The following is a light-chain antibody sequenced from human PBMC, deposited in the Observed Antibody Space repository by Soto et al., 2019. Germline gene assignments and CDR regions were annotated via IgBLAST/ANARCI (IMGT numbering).Light chain of an antibody. V-gene: IGKV3-20*01. Sequence: EIVLTQSPGTLSLSPGERATLSCRASQSVSSSYLAWYQQKPGQTPRLLIYGASSRDTGIPDRFSGSGSGTDFTLTISRLEPEDFAVYYCQQFGNSPYTFGQGTKLDIK. CDR3: QQFGNSPYT. CDR2: GAS. CDR1: QSVSSSY. J-gene: IGKJ2*01.